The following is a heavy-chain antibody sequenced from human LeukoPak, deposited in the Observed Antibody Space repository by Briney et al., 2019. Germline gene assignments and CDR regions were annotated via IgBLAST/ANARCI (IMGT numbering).Heavy chain of an antibody. CDR2: IYYSGST. CDR3: ARVGDSSGYYDY. V-gene: IGHV4-39*07. D-gene: IGHD3-22*01. CDR1: GGSISSSSYY. J-gene: IGHJ4*02. Sequence: SSETLSLTCTVSGGSISSSSYYWGWIRQPPGKGLEWIGSIYYSGSTYYNPSLKSRVTISVDTSKNQFSLKLSSVTAADTAVYYCARVGDSSGYYDYWGQGTLVTVSS.